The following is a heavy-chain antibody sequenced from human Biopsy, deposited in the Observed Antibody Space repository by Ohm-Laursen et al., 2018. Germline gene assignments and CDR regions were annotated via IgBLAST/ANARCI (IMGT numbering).Heavy chain of an antibody. V-gene: IGHV4-31*02. CDR2: IYHTGST. CDR3: ARADMVTTIVDY. Sequence: SDTLSLTWTVSGDSISSGGNYWSWIRQFPGKGLEWIAYIYHTGSTYYNPSLKSRLSIAIDTSKNQFSASLRSVTAADTAVYYCARADMVTTIVDYWGQGTLVTVSS. CDR1: GDSISSGGNY. D-gene: IGHD5-12*01. J-gene: IGHJ4*02.